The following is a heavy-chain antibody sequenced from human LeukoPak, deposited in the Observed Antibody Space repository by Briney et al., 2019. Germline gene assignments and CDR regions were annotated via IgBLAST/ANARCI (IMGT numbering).Heavy chain of an antibody. CDR1: GYTFTGYY. V-gene: IGHV1-2*06. CDR3: ARGGSQDYDYVWGSYPEYYFDY. J-gene: IGHJ4*02. D-gene: IGHD3-16*01. Sequence: ASVKVSCKASGYTFTGYYMHWVRQAPGQGLEWMGRINPNSGGTNYAQKFQGRVTMTRDTSISTAYMELSRLRSDDTAVYYCARGGSQDYDYVWGSYPEYYFDYWGQGTLVTVSS. CDR2: INPNSGGT.